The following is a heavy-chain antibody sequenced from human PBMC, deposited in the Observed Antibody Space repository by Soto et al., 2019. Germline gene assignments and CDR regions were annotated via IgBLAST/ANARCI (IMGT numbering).Heavy chain of an antibody. CDR1: GGSISRYY. Sequence: PSETLSLTCTVSGGSISRYYWSWIRQPPGKGLEWIGYIFYSGSTIYNPSLKSRVTISVDTSKNQFSLKLNSVTAADAAVYYCASYHYQSSHYFDPWGQGTLVTVSS. J-gene: IGHJ5*02. CDR2: IFYSGST. V-gene: IGHV4-59*01. CDR3: ASYHYQSSHYFDP. D-gene: IGHD3-22*01.